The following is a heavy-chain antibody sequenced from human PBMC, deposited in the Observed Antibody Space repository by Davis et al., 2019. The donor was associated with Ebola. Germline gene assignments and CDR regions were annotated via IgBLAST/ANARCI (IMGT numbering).Heavy chain of an antibody. Sequence: PGGSLRLSCAASGFTFSSYAMHWVRQAPGKGLEWVAVISYDGSNKYYADSVKGRFTISRDNSKNTLYLQMNSLRAEDTAVYYCARDGNVPGDYYGMDVWGKGTTVTVSS. CDR1: GFTFSSYA. CDR2: ISYDGSNK. V-gene: IGHV3-30-3*01. J-gene: IGHJ6*04. D-gene: IGHD1-1*01. CDR3: ARDGNVPGDYYGMDV.